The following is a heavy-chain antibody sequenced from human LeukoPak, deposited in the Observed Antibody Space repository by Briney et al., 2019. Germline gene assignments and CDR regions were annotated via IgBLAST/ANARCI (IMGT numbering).Heavy chain of an antibody. D-gene: IGHD2-2*01. J-gene: IGHJ4*02. V-gene: IGHV3-30*18. CDR1: GFTFSSYG. CDR3: AKDCCCSTTSCYVHYFDC. Sequence: PGRSLRLSCAASGFTFSSYGMHWVRQAPGKGLEWVAVISYDGNSEYYTDSVKGRFTISRDNSKSTLFLQMNSLRAEDTAVYFCAKDCCCSTTSCYVHYFDCWGRGTLVTVSS. CDR2: ISYDGNSE.